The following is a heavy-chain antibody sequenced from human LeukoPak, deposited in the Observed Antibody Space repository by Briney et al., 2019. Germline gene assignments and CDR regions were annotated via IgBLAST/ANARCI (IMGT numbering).Heavy chain of an antibody. CDR1: AFTFRTYS. V-gene: IGHV3-21*01. D-gene: IGHD3-22*01. Sequence: GGSLRLSCVASAFTFRTYSMHWVRQAPGKGLEWVSSISGSTSYMYYADSVRGRFTISRDNAKNSLYLQMNSLRAEDTAVYYCASEGHYYDSSGYYLLHPIDYWGQGTLVTVSS. CDR3: ASEGHYYDSSGYYLLHPIDY. CDR2: ISGSTSYM. J-gene: IGHJ4*02.